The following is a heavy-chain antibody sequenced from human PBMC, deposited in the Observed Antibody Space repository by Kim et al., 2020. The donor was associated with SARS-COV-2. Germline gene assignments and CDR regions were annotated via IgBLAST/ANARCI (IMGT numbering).Heavy chain of an antibody. CDR1: GGSFSGYY. CDR2: INHSGST. V-gene: IGHV4-34*01. J-gene: IGHJ4*02. Sequence: SETLSLTCAVYGGSFSGYYWSWIRQPPGKGLEWIGEINHSGSTNYNPSLKSRVTISVDTSKNQFSLKLSSVTAADTAVYYCARGPFHSSGWYGYWGQGT. D-gene: IGHD6-19*01. CDR3: ARGPFHSSGWYGY.